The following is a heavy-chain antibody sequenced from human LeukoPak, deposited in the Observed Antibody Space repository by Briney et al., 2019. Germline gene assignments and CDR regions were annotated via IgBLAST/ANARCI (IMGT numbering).Heavy chain of an antibody. D-gene: IGHD1-26*01. V-gene: IGHV1-24*01. CDR1: GYTLTEFS. J-gene: IGHJ4*02. CDR2: FDPEDGKT. CDR3: ATDLTSPYSPNDF. Sequence: ASVKVSCKVSGYTLTEFSMHWVRQAPGKGLEWVGSFDPEDGKTMYAQKFLGRLTMTEDTSTDTAYMELSSLRSEDTAVYYCATDLTSPYSPNDFWGQGTPVTVSS.